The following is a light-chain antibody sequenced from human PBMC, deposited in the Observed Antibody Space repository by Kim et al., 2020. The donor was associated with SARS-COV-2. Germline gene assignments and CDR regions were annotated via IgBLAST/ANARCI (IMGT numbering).Light chain of an antibody. J-gene: IGLJ3*02. V-gene: IGLV2-23*02. Sequence: QSALTQPASVSGSPGQSITISCTGTSSDVGSYNLVSWYQQHPGKAPKLMIYDVTKRPSGVSNRFSGSKSGNTASLTIPGLQAEDEADYHCCSYAGSSTFWVFGGGTQLTVL. CDR3: CSYAGSSTFWV. CDR1: SSDVGSYNL. CDR2: DVT.